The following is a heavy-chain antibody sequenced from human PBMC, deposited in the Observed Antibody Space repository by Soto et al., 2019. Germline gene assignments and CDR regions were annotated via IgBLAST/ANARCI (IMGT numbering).Heavy chain of an antibody. CDR2: IIPLHNTS. CDR1: GGAFTNYS. V-gene: IGHV1-69*08. CDR3: AIWSNWNPLYYRGMDV. J-gene: IGHJ6*02. D-gene: IGHD1-20*01. Sequence: ASVKVSCKVSGGAFTNYSLNWVRHAPGQGLEWLGGIIPLHNTSNYSLKLLGRGSVTADISSNTVYMHLSGLTSDDTATYYCAIWSNWNPLYYRGMDVWGQGTTVTVS.